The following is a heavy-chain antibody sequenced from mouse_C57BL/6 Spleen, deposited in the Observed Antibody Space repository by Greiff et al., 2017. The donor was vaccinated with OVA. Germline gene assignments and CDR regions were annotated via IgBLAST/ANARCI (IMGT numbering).Heavy chain of an antibody. D-gene: IGHD2-5*01. V-gene: IGHV5-4*01. CDR2: ISDGGSYT. Sequence: DVMLVESGGGLVKPGGSLKLSCAASGFTFSSYAMSWVRQTPEKRLEWVATISDGGSYTYYPDNVKGRFTISRDNAKNNLYLQMSHLKSEYTAMDYCARDRSYYSNYYAMDYWGQGTSVTVSS. CDR3: ARDRSYYSNYYAMDY. J-gene: IGHJ4*01. CDR1: GFTFSSYA.